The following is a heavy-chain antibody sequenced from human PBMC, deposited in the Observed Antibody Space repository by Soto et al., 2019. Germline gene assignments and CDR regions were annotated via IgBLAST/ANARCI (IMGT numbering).Heavy chain of an antibody. CDR2: IKSNADGGTT. J-gene: IGHJ4*02. CDR3: TTDLGYYQDSSGYHYVDY. CDR1: GFSFNDAW. Sequence: GGSLRLSCAVSGFSFNDAWMNWVRQAPGKGLEWVGRIKSNADGGTTDYAAPVKGRFTISSDDSRDTLFLQMNSLKTEDTALYYCTTDLGYYQDSSGYHYVDYWGRGTQVTVSS. V-gene: IGHV3-15*07. D-gene: IGHD3-22*01.